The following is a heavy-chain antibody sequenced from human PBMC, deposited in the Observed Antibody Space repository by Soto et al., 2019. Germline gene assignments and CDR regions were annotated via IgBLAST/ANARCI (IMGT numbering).Heavy chain of an antibody. Sequence: GGSLRLSCAASGFTFDDYAMHWVRQAPGKGLEWVSGISWNSGSIGYADSVKGRFTISRDNAKNSLYLQMNSLRAEDTAVYYCAGVSIAAALDYWGQGTLVTVS. D-gene: IGHD6-13*01. J-gene: IGHJ4*02. CDR2: ISWNSGSI. CDR1: GFTFDDYA. CDR3: AGVSIAAALDY. V-gene: IGHV3-9*01.